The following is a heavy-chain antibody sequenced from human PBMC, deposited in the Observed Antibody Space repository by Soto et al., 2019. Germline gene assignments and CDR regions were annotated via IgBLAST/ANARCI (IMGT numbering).Heavy chain of an antibody. J-gene: IGHJ4*02. D-gene: IGHD6-13*01. V-gene: IGHV3-23*01. Sequence: AGSLRLSCAASGFTFSTYAMSWFRQPPGKGLEWVSGMSDSGGRTYYAGSVKGRFTISRDNSKNTLYLQMNSLRAEDTALYYCAKSYSSNWYDYFDYWGQGTLVTVSS. CDR3: AKSYSSNWYDYFDY. CDR2: MSDSGGRT. CDR1: GFTFSTYA.